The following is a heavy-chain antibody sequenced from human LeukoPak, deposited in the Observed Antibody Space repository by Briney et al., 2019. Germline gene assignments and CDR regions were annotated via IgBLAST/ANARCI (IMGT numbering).Heavy chain of an antibody. V-gene: IGHV1-24*01. CDR1: GYTLTELS. D-gene: IGHD4-17*01. CDR2: FDPEDGET. CDR3: ATDQGYGDPPVQH. Sequence: ASVKVSCKVSGYTLTELSMHWVRQAPGKGLEWMGGFDPEDGETIYAQKFQGRVTMTEDTSTDTAYMGLSSLRSEDTAVYYCATDQGYGDPPVQHWGQGTLVTVSS. J-gene: IGHJ1*01.